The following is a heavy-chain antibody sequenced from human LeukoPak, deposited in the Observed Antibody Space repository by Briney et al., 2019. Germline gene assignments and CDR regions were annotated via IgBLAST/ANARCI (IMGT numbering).Heavy chain of an antibody. V-gene: IGHV1-8*01. CDR1: GYTFTSYD. J-gene: IGHJ6*02. D-gene: IGHD6-19*01. CDR3: ARVESSSGWSPGVYYYYYGMDV. Sequence: ASVKVSCKASGYTFTSYDINWVRQATGQGLEWVGWMNPNSGNTGYAQKFQGRVTMTRNTSISTAYMELSSLRSEDTAVYYCARVESSSGWSPGVYYYYYGMDVWGQGTTVTVSS. CDR2: MNPNSGNT.